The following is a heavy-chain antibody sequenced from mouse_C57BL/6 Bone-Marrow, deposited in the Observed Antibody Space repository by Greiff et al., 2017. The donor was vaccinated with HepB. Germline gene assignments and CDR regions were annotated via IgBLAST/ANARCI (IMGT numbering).Heavy chain of an antibody. CDR2: ISYDGSN. V-gene: IGHV3-6*01. J-gene: IGHJ4*01. Sequence: ESGPGLVKPSQSLSLTCSVTGYSITSGYYWNWIRQFPGNKLEWMGYISYDGSNNYNPSLKNRISITRDTSKNQFFLKLNSLTTEDTATYYCASPSLYYGSSPYAMDYWGQGTSVTVSS. D-gene: IGHD1-1*01. CDR1: GYSITSGYY. CDR3: ASPSLYYGSSPYAMDY.